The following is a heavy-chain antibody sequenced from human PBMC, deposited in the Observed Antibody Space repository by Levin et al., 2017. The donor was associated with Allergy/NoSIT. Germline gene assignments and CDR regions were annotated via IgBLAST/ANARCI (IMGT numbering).Heavy chain of an antibody. J-gene: IGHJ4*02. V-gene: IGHV4-59*08. Sequence: RSQTLSLTCTVSGGPMSSYYWSWIRQPPGKGLEWIGYISDSGSTNYNPSLKSRVTISVDTSKSQFSLKLSSVTAADTAVYYCARHHRYCSGGSCYVLDFWGQGILVTVSS. D-gene: IGHD2-15*01. CDR1: GGPMSSYY. CDR3: ARHHRYCSGGSCYVLDF. CDR2: ISDSGST.